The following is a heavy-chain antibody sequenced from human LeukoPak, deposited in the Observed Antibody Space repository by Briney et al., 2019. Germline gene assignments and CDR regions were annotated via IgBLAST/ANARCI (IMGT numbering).Heavy chain of an antibody. CDR1: GYTFTSYY. CDR2: INPSGGST. J-gene: IGHJ4*02. CDR3: ASIFGVVIEDY. Sequence: ASVKVSCKXSGYTFTSYYMHWVRQAPGQGLEWMGIINPSGGSTSYAQEFQGRVTMTRDTSTSTVYMELSSLRSEDTAVYYCASIFGVVIEDYWGQGTLVTVSS. V-gene: IGHV1-46*03. D-gene: IGHD3-3*01.